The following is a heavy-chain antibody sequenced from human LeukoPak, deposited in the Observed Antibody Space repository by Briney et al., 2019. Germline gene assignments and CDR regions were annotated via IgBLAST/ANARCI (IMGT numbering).Heavy chain of an antibody. J-gene: IGHJ6*02. CDR1: GFTFSSYW. V-gene: IGHV3-74*01. CDR3: ARDPVGAIGYGMDV. CDR2: TNSDGSST. D-gene: IGHD1-26*01. Sequence: GGSLRLSCAASGFTFSSYWIHWVRQAPGKGLVWVSRTNSDGSSTTYADSVKGRFTISRDNAKNTLHLQMNSLRVEDTAVYYCARDPVGAIGYGMDVWGQGTTVTVSS.